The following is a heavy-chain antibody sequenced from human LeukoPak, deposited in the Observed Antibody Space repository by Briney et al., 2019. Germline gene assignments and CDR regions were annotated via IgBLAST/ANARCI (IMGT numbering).Heavy chain of an antibody. J-gene: IGHJ4*02. Sequence: PGGSLRLSCAASGFTFRSYSMNWVRQAPGKGLEGVSYISSSSSTIYYADSVKGRFTISRDNAKNSLYLQMNSLRDEDTAVYYCARAYDFWSGYLEPLRVSIDYWGQGTLVTVSS. CDR2: ISSSSSTI. CDR1: GFTFRSYS. CDR3: ARAYDFWSGYLEPLRVSIDY. V-gene: IGHV3-48*02. D-gene: IGHD3-3*01.